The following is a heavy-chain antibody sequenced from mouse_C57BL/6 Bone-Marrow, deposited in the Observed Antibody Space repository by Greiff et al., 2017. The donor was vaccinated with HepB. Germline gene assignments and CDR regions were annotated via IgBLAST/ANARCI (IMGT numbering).Heavy chain of an antibody. Sequence: QVQLQQSGPGLVQPSQSLSITCTVSGFSLTSYGVHWVRQSPGKGLEWLGVIWRGGSTDYNAAFMSRLSITKDNSKSQVFFKMNSLQADDTAIYYCAVSTMITTRGHYYAMDYWGQGTSVTVSS. CDR3: AVSTMITTRGHYYAMDY. V-gene: IGHV2-5*01. J-gene: IGHJ4*01. CDR1: GFSLTSYG. D-gene: IGHD2-4*01. CDR2: IWRGGST.